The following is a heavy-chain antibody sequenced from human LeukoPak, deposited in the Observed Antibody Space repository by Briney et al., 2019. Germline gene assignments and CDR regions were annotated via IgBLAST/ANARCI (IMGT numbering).Heavy chain of an antibody. CDR3: ARDGRAVAEAFDI. J-gene: IGHJ3*02. CDR1: GFTVSSNY. D-gene: IGHD6-19*01. V-gene: IGHV4-4*02. CDR2: IYHSGST. Sequence: GSLRLSCAASGFTVSSNYMSWVRQAPGKGLEWIGEIYHSGSTTYNPSLKSRVTISVDKSKNQFSLKLSSVTAADTAVYYCARDGRAVAEAFDIWGQGTMVTVSS.